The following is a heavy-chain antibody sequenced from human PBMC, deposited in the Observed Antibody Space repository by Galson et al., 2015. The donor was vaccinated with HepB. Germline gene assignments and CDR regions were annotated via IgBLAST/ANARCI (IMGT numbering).Heavy chain of an antibody. J-gene: IGHJ4*02. CDR2: ISYDGSNK. D-gene: IGHD2-15*01. Sequence: SLRLSCAASGFTFSSYGMHWVRQAPGKGLEWVAVISYDGSNKYYADSVKGRFTISRDNSKNTLYLQMNSLRAEDTAVYYCAKNPYCSGGSCYRSYYFDYWGQGTLVTVSS. CDR1: GFTFSSYG. CDR3: AKNPYCSGGSCYRSYYFDY. V-gene: IGHV3-30*18.